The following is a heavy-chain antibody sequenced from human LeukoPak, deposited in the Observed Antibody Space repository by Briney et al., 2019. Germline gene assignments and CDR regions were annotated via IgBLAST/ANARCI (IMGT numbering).Heavy chain of an antibody. D-gene: IGHD2-15*01. CDR2: ISGSGIST. CDR1: GLTISSYE. J-gene: IGHJ4*02. Sequence: GGSLRLSCAASGLTISSYEMSWVRQAPGKGLEWVSGISGSGISTYYADSVKGRFTISRDTSRSTLYLQMNSLRAEDAAVYYCAKAPVTSCRGAFCYPFDYWGQGTLVTVSS. CDR3: AKAPVTSCRGAFCYPFDY. V-gene: IGHV3-23*01.